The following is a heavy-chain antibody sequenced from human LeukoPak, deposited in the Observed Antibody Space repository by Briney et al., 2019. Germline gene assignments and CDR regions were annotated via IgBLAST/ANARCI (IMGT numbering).Heavy chain of an antibody. CDR1: GYSISSGYY. D-gene: IGHD1-26*01. CDR2: IYHSGST. Sequence: SETLSLTCTVSGYSISSGYYWGWIRQPPGKGLEWIGSIYHSGSTYYNPSLKSRVTISVDTSKNQFSLKLSSVTAADTAVYYCARDPNALIVGAVDYWGQGTLVAVSS. J-gene: IGHJ4*02. CDR3: ARDPNALIVGAVDY. V-gene: IGHV4-38-2*02.